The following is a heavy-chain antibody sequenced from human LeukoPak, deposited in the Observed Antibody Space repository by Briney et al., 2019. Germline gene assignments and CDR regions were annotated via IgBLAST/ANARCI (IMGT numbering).Heavy chain of an antibody. CDR2: IYYSGST. J-gene: IGHJ4*02. V-gene: IGHV4-39*07. Sequence: SETLSLTCTVSDGSISSSSYYWGWIRQPPGKGLEWIGSIYYSGSTYYNPSLKSRVTISVDTSKNQFSLKLSSVTAADTAVYYCARLLVRGVTATIDYWGQGTLVTVSS. D-gene: IGHD3-10*01. CDR3: ARLLVRGVTATIDY. CDR1: DGSISSSSYY.